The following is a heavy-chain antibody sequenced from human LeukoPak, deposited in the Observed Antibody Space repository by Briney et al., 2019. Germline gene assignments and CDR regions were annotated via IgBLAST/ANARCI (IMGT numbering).Heavy chain of an antibody. J-gene: IGHJ6*02. CDR2: INHSGST. CDR1: GGSFSGYY. Sequence: SETLSLTCAVYGGSFSGYYWSWIRQPPGKGLEWIGEINHSGSTNYNPSLKSRVTISVDTSKNQFFLKLSSVTAADTAVYYCARGIVVVPAASYGMDVWGQGTTVTVSS. V-gene: IGHV4-34*01. CDR3: ARGIVVVPAASYGMDV. D-gene: IGHD2-2*01.